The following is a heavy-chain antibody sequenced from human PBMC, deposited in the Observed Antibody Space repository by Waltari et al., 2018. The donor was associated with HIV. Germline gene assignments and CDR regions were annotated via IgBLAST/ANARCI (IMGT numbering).Heavy chain of an antibody. Sequence: QITLKESGPTLVKPTQTLTLTCTFSGFSISTSGLGVGWIRQPPGKALEWLALIYWDDDKRYSPSLKSRLTIPKDTSKNQVVLTMTNMDPVDTATYYCAHRRGGWVAFDIWGQGTMVTVSS. V-gene: IGHV2-5*02. J-gene: IGHJ3*02. D-gene: IGHD3-16*01. CDR1: GFSISTSGLG. CDR3: AHRRGGWVAFDI. CDR2: IYWDDDK.